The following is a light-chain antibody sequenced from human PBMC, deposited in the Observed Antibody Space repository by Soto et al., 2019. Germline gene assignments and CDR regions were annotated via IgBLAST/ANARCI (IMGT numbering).Light chain of an antibody. CDR3: QSYDNSLRGVI. Sequence: QLVLTQPPSVSGAPGQRVTISCTGSSSNIGSPFDVHWYRQLPGTAPKLLIYGNINRPSGVPDRFSGSKSGASASLSISGLQAEDEAEYYCQSYDNSLRGVIFGGGTKLTVL. V-gene: IGLV1-40*01. CDR2: GNI. J-gene: IGLJ2*01. CDR1: SSNIGSPFD.